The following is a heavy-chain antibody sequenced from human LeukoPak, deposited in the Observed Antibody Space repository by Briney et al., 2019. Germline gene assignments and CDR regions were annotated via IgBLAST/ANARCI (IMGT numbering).Heavy chain of an antibody. Sequence: VQPGGSPRLSCAASGFTFSSYAMSWARQAPGKGLEWVSTISGSGGSTYYADSVKGRFTISRDNSKNTLYLQMNSLRAEDTAVYYCVSNPYSSSSQKYYYYYGMDVWGQGTTVTVSS. D-gene: IGHD6-6*01. CDR1: GFTFSSYA. CDR3: VSNPYSSSSQKYYYYYGMDV. CDR2: ISGSGGST. V-gene: IGHV3-23*01. J-gene: IGHJ6*02.